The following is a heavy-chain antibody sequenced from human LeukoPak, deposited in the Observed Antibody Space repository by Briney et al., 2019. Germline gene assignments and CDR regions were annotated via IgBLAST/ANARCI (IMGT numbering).Heavy chain of an antibody. CDR1: GFTFGSYG. V-gene: IGHV3-23*01. Sequence: PGGSLRLSCAASGFTFGSYGMSWVRQAPGKGLEWVSSISDSGDSTYNADSVKGRFTISRDNAKNSLYLQMNSLRAEDTAVYYCARDRAVAEPYYDYWGQGTLVTVSS. J-gene: IGHJ4*02. CDR2: ISDSGDST. D-gene: IGHD6-19*01. CDR3: ARDRAVAEPYYDY.